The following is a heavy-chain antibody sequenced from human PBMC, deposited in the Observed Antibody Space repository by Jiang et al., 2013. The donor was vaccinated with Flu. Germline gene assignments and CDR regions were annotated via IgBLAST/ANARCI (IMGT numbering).Heavy chain of an antibody. D-gene: IGHD2-2*01. CDR2: IIPIFGST. V-gene: IGHV1-69*06. J-gene: IGHJ6*02. CDR3: ARDLLVVPAAYYYYYYGMDV. CDR1: GGTFSSYA. Sequence: QLVESGAEVKKPGSSVKVSCKASGGTFSSYAISWARQAPGQGLEWMGGIIPIFGSTSYAQKFQGRVTMTRDTSTSTVYMELSSLRSEDTAVYYCARDLLVVPAAYYYYYYGMDVWGQGTTVTVSS.